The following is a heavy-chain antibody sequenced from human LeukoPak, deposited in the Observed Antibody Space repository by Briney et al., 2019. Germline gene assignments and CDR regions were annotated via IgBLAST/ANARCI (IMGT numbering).Heavy chain of an antibody. V-gene: IGHV3-64*01. D-gene: IGHD3-3*01. CDR1: GFTFSSYA. CDR3: ARDANYDFWSGYKGWFDP. J-gene: IGHJ5*02. Sequence: GGSLRLSCAASGFTFSSYAMHWVRQAPGKGLEYVSAISNNGGSTYYANSVKGRLTISRDNSKNTLYLQMGSLKAEDMAVYYCARDANYDFWSGYKGWFDPWGQGTLVTVSS. CDR2: ISNNGGST.